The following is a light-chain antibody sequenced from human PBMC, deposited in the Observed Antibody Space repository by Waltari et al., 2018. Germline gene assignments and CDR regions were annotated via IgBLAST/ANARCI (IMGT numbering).Light chain of an antibody. Sequence: DIQMTQSPSSLSASVGDRVTITCRASQSISSYLNWYQQKPGKAPKLLIYAASSLQSGVPSGFSGSGSGTAFTLTISSLQPEDFATYYCQQSYSTLYTFGQGTKLEIK. CDR3: QQSYSTLYT. J-gene: IGKJ2*01. V-gene: IGKV1-39*01. CDR1: QSISSY. CDR2: AAS.